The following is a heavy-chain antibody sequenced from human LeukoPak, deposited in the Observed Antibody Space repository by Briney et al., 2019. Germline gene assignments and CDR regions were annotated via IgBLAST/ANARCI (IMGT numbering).Heavy chain of an antibody. CDR3: ATVPGGGYYNYYMGV. CDR2: IKQDGSEK. V-gene: IGHV3-7*01. Sequence: GGSLRLSCAASGFTFSSYWMSWVRQAPGKGLEWVANIKQDGSEKYYMDSVKGRFTVSRDNARNSLYLQINSLRAGDTGVYYCATVPGGGYYNYYMGVWGKGTTVTVSS. CDR1: GFTFSSYW. D-gene: IGHD5-12*01. J-gene: IGHJ6*03.